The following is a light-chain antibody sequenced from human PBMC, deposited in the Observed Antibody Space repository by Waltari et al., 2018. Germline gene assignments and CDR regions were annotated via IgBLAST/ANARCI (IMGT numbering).Light chain of an antibody. CDR3: QQYNNWPQT. CDR2: GAS. CDR1: QSVSSN. Sequence: EIVMTQSPATLSVSPGERATLSCRASQSVSSNLAWYQQKPGQAPRLLIYGASTRATCIPARFSGSGSGTEFTLTISSLQCEDFAVYYCQQYNNWPQTFGQGTKVEIK. J-gene: IGKJ1*01. V-gene: IGKV3-15*01.